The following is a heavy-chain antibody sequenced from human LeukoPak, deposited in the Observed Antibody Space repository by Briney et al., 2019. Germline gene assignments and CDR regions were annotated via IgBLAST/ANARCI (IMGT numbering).Heavy chain of an antibody. D-gene: IGHD3-3*01. Sequence: PGGSLRLSCAASGFTFSSYSMNWVRQAPGKGLEWVSAISGSGGSTYYADSVKGRFTISRDNSKNTLYLQMNSLRAEDTAVYYCAKAEYTYDFSSDVWGKGTTVTVSS. V-gene: IGHV3-23*01. CDR1: GFTFSSYS. CDR3: AKAEYTYDFSSDV. J-gene: IGHJ6*04. CDR2: ISGSGGST.